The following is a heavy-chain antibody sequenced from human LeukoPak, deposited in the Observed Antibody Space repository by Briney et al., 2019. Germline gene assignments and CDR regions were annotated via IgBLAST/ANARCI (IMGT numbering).Heavy chain of an antibody. CDR2: IYTSGST. Sequence: SETLSLTCTVSGGSISSYYWSWIRQPPGKGLEWIGYIYTSGSTNYNPSLKSRVTISVDTSKNQFSLNLNSVTAADTAVYFCSRGLYSRKLGYWVQGTLVTVS. J-gene: IGHJ4*02. CDR1: GGSISSYY. CDR3: SRGLYSRKLGY. V-gene: IGHV4-4*09. D-gene: IGHD1-26*01.